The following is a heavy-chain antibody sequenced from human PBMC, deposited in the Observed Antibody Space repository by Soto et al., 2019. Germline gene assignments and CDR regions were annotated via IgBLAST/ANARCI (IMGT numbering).Heavy chain of an antibody. CDR3: AAHWCGSSCRQGYFDY. J-gene: IGHJ4*02. V-gene: IGHV1-69*01. CDR2: IIPIFGTA. CDR1: GGTFSSYA. D-gene: IGHD6-13*01. Sequence: QVQLVQSGAEVKKPGSSVKVSCKASGGTFSSYAISWVRQAPGQGLEWMGGIIPIFGTANYAQKFQGRVTITEDESTSTAYMEMSSLSSEDTAVYYCAAHWCGSSCRQGYFDYWGQATLVTVSS.